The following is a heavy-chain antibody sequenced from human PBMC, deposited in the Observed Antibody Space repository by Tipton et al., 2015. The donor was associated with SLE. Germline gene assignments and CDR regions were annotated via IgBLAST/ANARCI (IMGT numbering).Heavy chain of an antibody. D-gene: IGHD1-7*01. V-gene: IGHV4-39*07. CDR2: INTGGGT. Sequence: TLSLTCTVSGGSITSSSYFWGWIRQSPGKGLEWIGNINTGGGTYRNPSLMSRVTISVDTSKTQFSLIVTSVTAADTAVYYCARATDWNLSPDVWGKGTTVTVSS. CDR1: GGSITSSSYF. J-gene: IGHJ6*04. CDR3: ARATDWNLSPDV.